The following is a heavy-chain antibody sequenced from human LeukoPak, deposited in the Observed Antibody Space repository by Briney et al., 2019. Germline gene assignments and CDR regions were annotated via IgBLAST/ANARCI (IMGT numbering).Heavy chain of an antibody. CDR1: GYTFTKYA. D-gene: IGHD3-3*01. CDR3: ARDKTWSGYYNPYFDY. V-gene: IGHV1-2*02. Sequence: TSVKVSCKASGYTFTKYAIHWVRQAPGHRLEWMGWINPNSGGTNYAQKFQGRVTMTRDTSISTAYMELSRLRSDDTAVYYCARDKTWSGYYNPYFDYWGQGTLVTVSS. CDR2: INPNSGGT. J-gene: IGHJ4*02.